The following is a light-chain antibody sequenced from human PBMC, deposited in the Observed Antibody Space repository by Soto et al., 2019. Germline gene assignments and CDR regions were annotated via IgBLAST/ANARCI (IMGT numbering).Light chain of an antibody. CDR3: QLCNSYSEA. J-gene: IGKJ1*01. CDR1: QTISSW. V-gene: IGKV1-5*03. Sequence: DSQMTQSPYTLSGSVGDRVTITCRASQTISSWLAWYQQKPGKAPKLLIYKASTLKSGVTSRFSDNGHGKELTLTISSLQPDDFATYYCQLCNSYSEAFGQGTKVQLK. CDR2: KAS.